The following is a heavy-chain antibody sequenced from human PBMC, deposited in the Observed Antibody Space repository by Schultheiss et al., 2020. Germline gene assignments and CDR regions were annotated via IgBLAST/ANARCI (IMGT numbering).Heavy chain of an antibody. J-gene: IGHJ6*02. Sequence: GESLRLSCAASGHIVSSNYMSWVRQAPGKGLEWVSVIYSGATTHYADSVKGRFTISRDDSKNTLYLQMNSLRVEDTAVYYCARDVSGMDVWGQGTTVTVSS. CDR3: ARDVSGMDV. CDR2: IYSGATT. V-gene: IGHV3-66*01. CDR1: GHIVSSNY.